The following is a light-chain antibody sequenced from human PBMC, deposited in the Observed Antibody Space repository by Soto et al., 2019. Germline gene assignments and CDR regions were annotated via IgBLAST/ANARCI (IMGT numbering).Light chain of an antibody. CDR1: QSVSSSY. CDR3: QQYSDSAWT. CDR2: GAS. V-gene: IGKV3-20*01. J-gene: IGKJ1*01. Sequence: EIVLTQSPGTLSLSPGERATLSCRASQSVSSSYLGWYQQKPGQAPRLLIFGASSRATGIPDRFSGSGSESDFTLTITRLEHEDFAVYYCQQYSDSAWTFGQGTRVEIK.